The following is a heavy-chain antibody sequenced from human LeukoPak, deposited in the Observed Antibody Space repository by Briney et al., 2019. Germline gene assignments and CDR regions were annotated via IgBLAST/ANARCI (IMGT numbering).Heavy chain of an antibody. CDR1: GFTFSSYA. V-gene: IGHV3-30-3*01. D-gene: IGHD1-26*01. J-gene: IGHJ4*02. CDR3: ARDPTQYTTAWYSDY. CDR2: ISYDGSNK. Sequence: GGSLRLSCAASGFTFSSYAMHWVRQAPGKGLEWVAVISYDGSNKYYADSVKGRFTISRDNSKNTLYLQMNSLRAEDTAVYYCARDPTQYTTAWYSDYWGQGTLVTVSS.